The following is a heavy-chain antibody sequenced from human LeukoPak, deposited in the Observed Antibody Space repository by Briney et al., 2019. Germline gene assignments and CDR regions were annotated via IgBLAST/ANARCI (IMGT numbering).Heavy chain of an antibody. CDR2: INPSGGST. V-gene: IGHV1-46*01. D-gene: IGHD3-10*01. Sequence: ASVKVSCKASGYTFTSYYMHWVRQAPGQGLEWMGIINPSGGSTSYAQKFQGRVTMTTDTSTSTAYMELRSLRSDDTAVYYCARDLLGSWFDPWGQGTLVTVSS. CDR3: ARDLLGSWFDP. CDR1: GYTFTSYY. J-gene: IGHJ5*02.